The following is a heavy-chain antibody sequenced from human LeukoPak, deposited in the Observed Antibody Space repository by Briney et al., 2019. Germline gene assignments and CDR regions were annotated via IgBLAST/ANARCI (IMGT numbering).Heavy chain of an antibody. D-gene: IGHD6-13*01. CDR1: GFTFSSYA. CDR3: ARAAANHYYYYGMDV. Sequence: GGSLRLSCAASGFTFSSYAMSWVRQAPGRGLEWLSYIGSSGTTTYYADSVKGRFTISRDNAKNLLFLQMNSLRAEDTAVYYCARAAANHYYYYGMDVWGQGTTVTVSS. V-gene: IGHV3-48*04. J-gene: IGHJ6*02. CDR2: IGSSGTTT.